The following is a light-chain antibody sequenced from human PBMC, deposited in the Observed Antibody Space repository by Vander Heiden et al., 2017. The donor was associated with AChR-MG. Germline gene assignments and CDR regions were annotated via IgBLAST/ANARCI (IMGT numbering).Light chain of an antibody. CDR3: AAWDDSLNGHWV. CDR2: SNN. J-gene: IGLJ3*02. Sequence: QSVLTPPPSASGSPGQRVTIPCSGSSSNIGSNTGNWYQQLPGTAPKLLIYSNNQRPSGVPDRFSGSKSGTSASLAISGLQSEDEADYYCAAWDDSLNGHWVFGGGTKLTVL. CDR1: SSNIGSNT. V-gene: IGLV1-44*01.